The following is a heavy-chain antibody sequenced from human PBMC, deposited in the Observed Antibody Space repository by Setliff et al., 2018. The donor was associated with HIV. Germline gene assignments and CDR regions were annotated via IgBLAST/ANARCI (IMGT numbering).Heavy chain of an antibody. Sequence: GASVKVSCKASGGNFRSYGISWVRQAPGQGLDWMGRIIPILGVANYAQRFQGKVTITADKSTSTAYMELTSLRFDDTAMYYCVRGVQSPPHYSYYYMDVWGEGTMVTVSS. CDR1: GGNFRSYG. J-gene: IGHJ6*03. CDR3: VRGVQSPPHYSYYYMDV. CDR2: IIPILGVA. V-gene: IGHV1-69*04. D-gene: IGHD3-3*01.